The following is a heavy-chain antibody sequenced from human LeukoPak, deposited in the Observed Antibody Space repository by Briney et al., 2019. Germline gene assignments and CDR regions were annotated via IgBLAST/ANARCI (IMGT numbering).Heavy chain of an antibody. D-gene: IGHD3-9*01. CDR2: VSHDGSNT. Sequence: GSLRLSCAASGFTFTSYALHWVRQAPGKGLEWVALVSHDGSNTYYADSVKGRFTISRDNSKNTLYLQMNSLRAEDTAVYYCARSLRGYDILTGYLYWGQGTLVTVSS. J-gene: IGHJ4*02. CDR1: GFTFTSYA. V-gene: IGHV3-30-3*01. CDR3: ARSLRGYDILTGYLY.